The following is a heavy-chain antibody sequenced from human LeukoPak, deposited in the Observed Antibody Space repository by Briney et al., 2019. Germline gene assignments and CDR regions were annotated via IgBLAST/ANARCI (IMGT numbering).Heavy chain of an antibody. CDR1: GDSVSSNSAA. CDR3: ARGGYDILTGYSLEAFDI. D-gene: IGHD3-9*01. V-gene: IGHV6-1*01. J-gene: IGHJ3*02. Sequence: SQTLSLTCAISGDSVSSNSAAWNWIRQSPSRGLEWLGRTYYRSKWYNDYAVSVKSRITINPDTSKNQFSLQLNSVTPEDTAVYYCARGGYDILTGYSLEAFDIWSQGTMVTVSS. CDR2: TYYRSKWYN.